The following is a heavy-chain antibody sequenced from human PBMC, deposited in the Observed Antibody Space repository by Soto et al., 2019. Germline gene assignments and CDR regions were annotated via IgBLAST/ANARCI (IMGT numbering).Heavy chain of an antibody. Sequence: GGSLRLSCAASGFTFSSYSMNWVRQAPGKGLEWISYISTRSNSIYYADSVKGRFTVSRDNAKNSLFLQMNGLSDEDTAVYFCARAKYVGAYSPFDYWGPGTLVTVSS. CDR3: ARAKYVGAYSPFDY. CDR1: GFTFSSYS. V-gene: IGHV3-48*02. J-gene: IGHJ4*02. CDR2: ISTRSNSI. D-gene: IGHD3-10*02.